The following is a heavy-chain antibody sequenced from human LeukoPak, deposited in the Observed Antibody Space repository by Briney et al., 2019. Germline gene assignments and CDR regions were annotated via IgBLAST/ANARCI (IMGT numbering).Heavy chain of an antibody. CDR1: GGSISSYY. D-gene: IGHD6-19*01. V-gene: IGHV4-59*01. CDR3: ARDLIQQWLVNGDDAFDI. Sequence: SETLSLTCTVSGGSISSYYWSWIRQPPGKGLEWIGYIYYSGSTNYNPSLKSRVTISVDTSKNQFSLKLSSVTAADTAVYYCARDLIQQWLVNGDDAFDIWGQGTMVTVSS. J-gene: IGHJ3*02. CDR2: IYYSGST.